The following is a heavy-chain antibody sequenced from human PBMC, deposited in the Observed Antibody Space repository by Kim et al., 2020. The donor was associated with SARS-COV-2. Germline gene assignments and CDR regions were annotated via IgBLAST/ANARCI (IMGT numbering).Heavy chain of an antibody. J-gene: IGHJ5*02. D-gene: IGHD2-21*02. CDR3: AREGSCGGDCYSDITNWFDP. CDR1: GGSISSGSYY. V-gene: IGHV4-61*02. CDR2: IYTSGST. Sequence: SETLSLTCTVSGGSISSGSYYWSWIRQPAGKGLEWIGRIYTSGSTNYNPSLKSRVTISVDTSKNQFSLKLSSVTAADTAVYYCAREGSCGGDCYSDITNWFDPWGQGTLVTVSS.